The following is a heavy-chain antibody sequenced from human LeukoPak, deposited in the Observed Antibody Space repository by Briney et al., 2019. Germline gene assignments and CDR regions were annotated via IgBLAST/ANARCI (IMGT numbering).Heavy chain of an antibody. CDR1: GFTFSSYG. D-gene: IGHD5-18*01. CDR2: ISYDGSNK. Sequence: PGGSLRLSCAASGFTFSSYGMHWVRQAPGKGLEWVAVISYDGSNKYYADSVKGRFTISRDNSKNTLYLQMNSLRAEDTAVYYCAKDKYSYGHTRFDYWGQGTLVTVSS. V-gene: IGHV3-30*18. J-gene: IGHJ4*02. CDR3: AKDKYSYGHTRFDY.